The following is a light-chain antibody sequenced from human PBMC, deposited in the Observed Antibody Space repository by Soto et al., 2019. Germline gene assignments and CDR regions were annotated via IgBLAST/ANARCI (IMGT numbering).Light chain of an antibody. CDR1: SSNVGSYKL. V-gene: IGLV2-23*02. CDR2: EVN. Sequence: QSALTQPASVSGSPGQSITISCTGTSSNVGSYKLVSWYQQHPGKAPKLMIFEVNTRPSGVSNRFSGSKSGNTASLTISGLKVEDEADYYCCSSGGSPTYVFGTGTKVTVL. J-gene: IGLJ1*01. CDR3: CSSGGSPTYV.